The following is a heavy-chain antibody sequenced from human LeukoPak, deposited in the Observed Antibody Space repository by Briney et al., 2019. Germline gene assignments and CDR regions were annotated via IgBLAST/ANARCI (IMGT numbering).Heavy chain of an antibody. J-gene: IGHJ4*02. CDR3: ARDWVYKIDY. V-gene: IGHV3-74*01. CDR2: ISHDGII. Sequence: GGSLRLSCETAGFTFSSYVMHWVRRTPGKGLVWVSRISHDGIINYADSVKGRFTISRDNAKNTLILQMNSLRVEDTAVYYCARDWVYKIDYWGRGTLVTVSS. CDR1: GFTFSSYV. D-gene: IGHD5-24*01.